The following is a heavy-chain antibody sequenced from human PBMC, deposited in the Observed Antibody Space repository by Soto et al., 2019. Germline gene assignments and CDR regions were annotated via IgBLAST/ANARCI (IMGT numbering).Heavy chain of an antibody. V-gene: IGHV3-33*01. Sequence: GGSLRLSCAASGFTFSSYGMHWVRQAPGKGLEWVAVIWYDGSNKYYADSVKGRFTISRDNSKNTLYLQMNSLRAEDTAVYYCARERSGGSCYDYWGQGTLVTVSS. CDR2: IWYDGSNK. D-gene: IGHD2-15*01. CDR1: GFTFSSYG. J-gene: IGHJ4*02. CDR3: ARERSGGSCYDY.